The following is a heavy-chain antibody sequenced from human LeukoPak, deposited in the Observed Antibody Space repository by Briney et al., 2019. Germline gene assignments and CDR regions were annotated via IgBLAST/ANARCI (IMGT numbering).Heavy chain of an antibody. CDR3: ARGRRIAAAGSLVY. V-gene: IGHV4-34*01. CDR1: GGSFSGYY. CDR2: INHSGST. D-gene: IGHD6-13*01. Sequence: SETLSLTCAVYGGSFSGYYWSWIRQPPGKGLEWIGEINHSGSTNYNPSLKSRVTISVDTSKNQFSLKLSSVIAADTAVYYCARGRRIAAAGSLVYWGQGTLVTVSS. J-gene: IGHJ4*02.